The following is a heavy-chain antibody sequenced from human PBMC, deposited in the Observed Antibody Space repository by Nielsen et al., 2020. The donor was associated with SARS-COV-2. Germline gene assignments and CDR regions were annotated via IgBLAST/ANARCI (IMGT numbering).Heavy chain of an antibody. CDR2: INAGNGNT. V-gene: IGHV1-3*01. Sequence: ASVKVSCKASGYTFTSYAMHWVRQAPGQRLEWMGWINAGNGNTKYSQKFQGRVTITRDTSASTAYMELSSLRSEDTAVYYCARVSGIAAAPYYYYYYMDVWGKGTTVTVSS. CDR1: GYTFTSYA. J-gene: IGHJ6*03. D-gene: IGHD6-13*01. CDR3: ARVSGIAAAPYYYYYYMDV.